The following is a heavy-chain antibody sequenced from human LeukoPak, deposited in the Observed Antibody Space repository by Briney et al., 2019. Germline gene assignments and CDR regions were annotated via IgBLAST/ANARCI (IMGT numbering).Heavy chain of an antibody. J-gene: IGHJ5*02. V-gene: IGHV1-2*02. CDR2: INPNSGGT. D-gene: IGHD6-13*01. Sequence: ASVKVSCKASGYTFTGYYMHWVRQAPGQGLEWMGWINPNSGGTNYAQKFQGRVTMTRDTSISTAYMELSRLRSDDTAVYYCARDRRARNAGRLSLDPWGQGTLVTVSS. CDR3: ARDRRARNAGRLSLDP. CDR1: GYTFTGYY.